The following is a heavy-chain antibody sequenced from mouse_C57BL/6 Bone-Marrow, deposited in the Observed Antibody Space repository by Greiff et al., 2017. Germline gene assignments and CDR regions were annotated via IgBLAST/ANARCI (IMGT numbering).Heavy chain of an antibody. CDR3: ASSYYDYDEYIDV. CDR1: GYTFTSYW. Sequence: QVQLKQPGAELVMPGASVKLSCKASGYTFTSYWMHWVKQRPGQGLEWIGEIDPSDSYTNYNQKFKGKSTLTVDKSSRTAYMQLSNLTSEDSAVYYCASSYYDYDEYIDVWGTGTTVTVSS. V-gene: IGHV1-69*01. CDR2: IDPSDSYT. J-gene: IGHJ1*03. D-gene: IGHD2-4*01.